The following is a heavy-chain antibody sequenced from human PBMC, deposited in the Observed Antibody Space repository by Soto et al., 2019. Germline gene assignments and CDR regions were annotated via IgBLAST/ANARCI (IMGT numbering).Heavy chain of an antibody. CDR3: AKEAVSGWYYFDY. CDR2: ISGSGGST. Sequence: GLSLRLSCAAAGFTFSSYAMSWVRQAPGKGLEWVSTISGSGGSTYYADSLKGRFTISRDNSKNTLFLQMSSQRAENTAVYYCAKEAVSGWYYFDYWGPGTLVTVSS. J-gene: IGHJ4*02. V-gene: IGHV3-23*01. D-gene: IGHD6-19*01. CDR1: GFTFSSYA.